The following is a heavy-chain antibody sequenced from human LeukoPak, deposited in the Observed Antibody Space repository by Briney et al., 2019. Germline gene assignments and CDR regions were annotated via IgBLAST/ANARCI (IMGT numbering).Heavy chain of an antibody. CDR1: GYTFTSYG. V-gene: IGHV1-18*04. CDR2: ISAYNGNT. CDR3: ARARAGSSYYYGMDV. Sequence: GASVKVSCKASGYTFTSYGISWVRQAPGQGLEWMGWISAYNGNTNYAQKLQGTVTVTTDTSTSTAYMELRSLRFDDTAVYYCARARAGSSYYYGMDVWGQGTTVTVSS. J-gene: IGHJ6*02. D-gene: IGHD3-10*01.